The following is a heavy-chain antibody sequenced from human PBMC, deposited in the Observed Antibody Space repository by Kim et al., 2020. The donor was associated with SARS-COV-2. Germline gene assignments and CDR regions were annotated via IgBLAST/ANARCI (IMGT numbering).Heavy chain of an antibody. D-gene: IGHD4-17*01. J-gene: IGHJ6*02. V-gene: IGHV4-61*02. CDR2: IYTSGST. CDR3: ARDSKRGNGDYGYYYYGMDV. CDR1: GGSISSGSYY. Sequence: SETLSLTCTVSGGSISSGSYYWSWIRQPAGKGLEWIGRIYTSGSTNYNPSLKSRVTISVDTSKNQFSLKLSSVTAADTAVYYCARDSKRGNGDYGYYYYGMDVWGQGTTVTVSS.